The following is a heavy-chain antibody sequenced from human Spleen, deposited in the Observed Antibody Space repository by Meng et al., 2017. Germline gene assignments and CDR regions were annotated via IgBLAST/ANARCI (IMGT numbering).Heavy chain of an antibody. CDR1: GYALTNSFIHYH. Sequence: GEVGRPGDTAWASWKASGYALTNSFIHYHWHWVRQGLGQGVGWMGRVDRNSDGKNYVQKFPGSVTMTRNTAINEAYMELTSLTSDDMAVYYCARPVAATFYFDLWGRGTLVTVSS. CDR2: VDRNSDGK. J-gene: IGHJ2*01. V-gene: IGHV1-2*02. CDR3: ARPVAATFYFDL. D-gene: IGHD2/OR15-2a*01.